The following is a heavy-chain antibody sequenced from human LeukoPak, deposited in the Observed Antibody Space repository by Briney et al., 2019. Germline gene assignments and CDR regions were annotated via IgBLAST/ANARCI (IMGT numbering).Heavy chain of an antibody. CDR2: INHSGST. Sequence: SETLSLTCAVYGGSFSGYYWSWIRQPPGKGLEWIGEINHSGSTNYNPSLKSRVTISVDASKNRFSLKLSSVTAADTAVYYCARGRTPLYYYGSGSFYDYWGQGTLVTVSS. CDR3: ARGRTPLYYYGSGSFYDY. V-gene: IGHV4-34*01. J-gene: IGHJ4*02. D-gene: IGHD3-10*01. CDR1: GGSFSGYY.